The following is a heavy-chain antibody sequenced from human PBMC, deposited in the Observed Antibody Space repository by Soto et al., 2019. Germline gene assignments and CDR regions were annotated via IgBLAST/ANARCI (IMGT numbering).Heavy chain of an antibody. V-gene: IGHV3-23*01. CDR2: ISGSGGST. CDR3: AKGIRGFGEFDY. Sequence: EVQLLESGGGLVQPGGSLRLSCAASGFTFSSYAMSWVRQAPGKGLEWVSAISGSGGSTYYADSVKGRFTISRDNSKNKLYLQMNSLRAEDTDVYYCAKGIRGFGEFDYWGQGSLVTVSS. D-gene: IGHD3-10*01. J-gene: IGHJ4*02. CDR1: GFTFSSYA.